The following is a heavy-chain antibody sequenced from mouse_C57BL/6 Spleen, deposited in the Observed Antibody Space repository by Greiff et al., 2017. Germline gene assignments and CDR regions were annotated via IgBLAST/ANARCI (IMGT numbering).Heavy chain of an antibody. CDR3: TRGWDLGYVDV. V-gene: IGHV1-15*01. CDR1: GYTFTDYE. CDR2: IDPETGGT. D-gene: IGHD4-1*01. J-gene: IGHJ1*02. Sequence: QVQLKESGAELVRPGASVTLSCKASGYTFTDYEMHWVKQTPVHGLEWIGAIDPETGGTAYNQKFKGKAILTADKSSSTAYMELRSLTSEDSAVYYCTRGWDLGYVDVWGPGTTATGSS.